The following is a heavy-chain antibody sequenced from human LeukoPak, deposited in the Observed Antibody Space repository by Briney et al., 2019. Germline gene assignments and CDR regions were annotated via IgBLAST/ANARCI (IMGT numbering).Heavy chain of an antibody. CDR1: GCSISNCYLH. J-gene: IGHJ4*02. D-gene: IGHD3-10*01. Sequence: SETLSLTCTVSGCSISNCYLHWVWIRPPPGKGLTGIGIIYDSGSTYYNPSHNSRVTISVDTSTNEFALKLRSVTAADTAVYYCARSYYGSGSYRTYDYWGQGTLVTVSS. CDR3: ARSYYGSGSYRTYDY. CDR2: IYDSGST. V-gene: IGHV4-39*01.